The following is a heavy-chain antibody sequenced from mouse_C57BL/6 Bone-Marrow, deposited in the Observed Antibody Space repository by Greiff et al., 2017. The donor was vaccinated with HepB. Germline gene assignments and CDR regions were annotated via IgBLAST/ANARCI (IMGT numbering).Heavy chain of an antibody. CDR3: ARWPTVDYYAMDY. CDR1: GYTFTSYW. V-gene: IGHV1-55*01. CDR2: IYPGSGST. J-gene: IGHJ4*01. D-gene: IGHD1-1*01. Sequence: QVQLKQPGAELVKPGASVKMSCKASGYTFTSYWITWVKQRPGQGLEWIGDIYPGSGSTNYNEKFKSKATLTVDTSSSTAYMQLSSLTSEDSAVYYCARWPTVDYYAMDYWGQGTSVTVSS.